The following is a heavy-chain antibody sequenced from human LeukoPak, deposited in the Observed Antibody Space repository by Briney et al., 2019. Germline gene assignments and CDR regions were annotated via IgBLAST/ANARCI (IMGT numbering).Heavy chain of an antibody. CDR3: SGGNPTLGAFDI. CDR1: GFTFSSYG. Sequence: TGGSLRLSCAASGFTFSSYGMHWVRQAPGKGLEWVAFIRYDGSNKYYADSVKGRFTISRDNSKNTLYLQMNSLRAEDTAVYYCSGGNPTLGAFDIWGQGTMVTVSS. D-gene: IGHD4-23*01. J-gene: IGHJ3*02. CDR2: IRYDGSNK. V-gene: IGHV3-30*02.